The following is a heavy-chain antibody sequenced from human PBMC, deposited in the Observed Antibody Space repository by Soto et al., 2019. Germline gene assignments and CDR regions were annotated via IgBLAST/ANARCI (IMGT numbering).Heavy chain of an antibody. V-gene: IGHV3-23*01. D-gene: IGHD3-3*01. CDR1: GFTFSSYA. CDR2: ISGSGGST. J-gene: IGHJ6*02. Sequence: GGSLRLSCAASGFTFSSYAMSWVRQAPGKGLEWVSAISGSGGSTYYADSVKGRFTISRDNSKNTLYLQMNSLRAEDTAVYYCAKGGVFGYYYYGMDVWGQGTTVTVSS. CDR3: AKGGVFGYYYYGMDV.